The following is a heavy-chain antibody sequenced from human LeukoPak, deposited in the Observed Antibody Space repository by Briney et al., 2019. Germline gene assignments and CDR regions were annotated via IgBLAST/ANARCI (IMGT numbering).Heavy chain of an antibody. V-gene: IGHV3-21*01. Sequence: PGGSLRLSCAASGFTFSSYSMNWVRQAPGKGLEWVPSISSSSSYIYYADPVKGRFTISRDNAKNSLYLQMNSLRAEDTAVYYCARVRGLITFGGVIVSPWGQGTLVTVSS. J-gene: IGHJ4*02. CDR3: ARVRGLITFGGVIVSP. CDR1: GFTFSSYS. D-gene: IGHD3-16*02. CDR2: ISSSSSYI.